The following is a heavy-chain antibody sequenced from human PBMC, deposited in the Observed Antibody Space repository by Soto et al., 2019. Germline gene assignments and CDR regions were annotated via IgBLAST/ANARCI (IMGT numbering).Heavy chain of an antibody. CDR1: GFTFSSYA. CDR3: ARSYYDSSASYASYGMDV. CDR2: ISYDGSNK. Sequence: GGSLRLSCAASGFTFSSYAMHWVRQAPGKGPEWVAVISYDGSNKYYADSVRGRFTISRDNAKNSLYLQMNSLRAEDTAVYYCARSYYDSSASYASYGMDVWGQGTTVTVSS. D-gene: IGHD3-22*01. V-gene: IGHV3-30-3*01. J-gene: IGHJ6*02.